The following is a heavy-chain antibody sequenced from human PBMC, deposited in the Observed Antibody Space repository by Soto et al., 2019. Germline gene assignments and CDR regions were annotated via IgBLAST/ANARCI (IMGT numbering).Heavy chain of an antibody. Sequence: QVQLVQSGAEVKKPGSSVKVSCKASGGTFSSYAISWGRQAPGQGLEWMGGIIPIFGTANYAQKFQGRVTITADESTSTAYMELSSLRSEDTAVYYCAREANYYDSSGEWFDPWGQGTLVTVSS. CDR1: GGTFSSYA. D-gene: IGHD3-22*01. V-gene: IGHV1-69*01. J-gene: IGHJ5*02. CDR2: IIPIFGTA. CDR3: AREANYYDSSGEWFDP.